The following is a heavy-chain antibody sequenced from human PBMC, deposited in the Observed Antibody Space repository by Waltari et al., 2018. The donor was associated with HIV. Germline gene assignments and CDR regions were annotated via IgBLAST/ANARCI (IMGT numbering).Heavy chain of an antibody. CDR2: IYYSGST. V-gene: IGHV4-39*01. J-gene: IGHJ4*02. D-gene: IGHD3-10*01. CDR3: ARLVTGGPGNFDY. Sequence: QLQLQESGPGLVKPSETLSLTCTVSGGSISSSSYYWGWIRQPPGKGLEWIGSIYYSGSTYYNPSLKSRVTISVDTSKNQFSLKLSSVTAADTAVYYCARLVTGGPGNFDYWGQGTLVTVSS. CDR1: GGSISSSSYY.